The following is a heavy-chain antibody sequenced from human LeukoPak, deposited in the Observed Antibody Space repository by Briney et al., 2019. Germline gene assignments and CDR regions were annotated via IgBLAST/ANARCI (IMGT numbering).Heavy chain of an antibody. V-gene: IGHV4-59*01. CDR3: ARESGSTYYFDY. D-gene: IGHD1-26*01. J-gene: IGHJ4*02. CDR1: GGSISTYY. Sequence: PSETLSLTCTVSGGSISTYYWSWIRQPPGQGLEWIGYIYCSGSTNYNPSLKSRVTISVDTSRNQFSLKLNSVTAADTAVYYCARESGSTYYFDYWGQGTLVTVSS. CDR2: IYCSGST.